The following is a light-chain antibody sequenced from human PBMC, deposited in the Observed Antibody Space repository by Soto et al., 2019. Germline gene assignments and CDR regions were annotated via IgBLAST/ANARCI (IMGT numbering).Light chain of an antibody. CDR1: QSVSSY. CDR3: QQRSNWIT. CDR2: GAY. V-gene: IGKV3-11*01. J-gene: IGKJ5*01. Sequence: EIVLTQSPATLSLSPGERATLSCRASQSVSSYLAWYQQKPGQAPRLLIYGAYNRATGIPARFSGSGSGTDFTLTISSLEPEDFAVYYCQQRSNWITFGQGTRLEIK.